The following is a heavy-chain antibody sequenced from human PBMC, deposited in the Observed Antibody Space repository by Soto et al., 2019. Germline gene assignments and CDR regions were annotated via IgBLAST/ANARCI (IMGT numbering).Heavy chain of an antibody. J-gene: IGHJ5*02. D-gene: IGHD6-19*01. CDR1: SGSFSGYY. Sequence: QVQLQQWGAGLLKPSETLSLTCAVYSGSFSGYYWSWIRQPPGKGLEWIGEINHSGSTNYNPSLKSRVTISVDTSKNQFSLKLTSVTAADTAVYYCARGRKYSSPRIGFDPWGQGTLVTVSS. V-gene: IGHV4-34*01. CDR2: INHSGST. CDR3: ARGRKYSSPRIGFDP.